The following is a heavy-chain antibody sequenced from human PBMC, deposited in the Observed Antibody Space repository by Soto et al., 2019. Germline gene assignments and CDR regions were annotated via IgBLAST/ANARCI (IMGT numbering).Heavy chain of an antibody. V-gene: IGHV3-23*01. CDR1: GFSFSYSA. J-gene: IGHJ3*01. Sequence: EVQLLESGGGLVQPWGSLRLSCAASGFSFSYSAMRWVRQAPGKGLECVSGISGNGGFTYYADSVKGRFIISRDNSKDTVDLQMNSPRADDTAVYYCVRETKNAFDVWGQGTVVTVSS. CDR2: ISGNGGFT. CDR3: VRETKNAFDV.